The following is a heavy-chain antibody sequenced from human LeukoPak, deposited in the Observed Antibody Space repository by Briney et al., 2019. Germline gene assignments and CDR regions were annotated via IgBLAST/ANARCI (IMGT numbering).Heavy chain of an antibody. Sequence: SVKVSCKASGGTFNSYAISWVRQAPGQGLEWMGGIIPIFGTTNYARKFRGRVTLTADKSTRTAYMELRSLRSDDTAVYYCARDLAVVTAFGQHAFDIWGQGTMVTISS. CDR3: ARDLAVVTAFGQHAFDI. CDR1: GGTFNSYA. CDR2: IIPIFGTT. V-gene: IGHV1-69*06. D-gene: IGHD2-21*02. J-gene: IGHJ3*02.